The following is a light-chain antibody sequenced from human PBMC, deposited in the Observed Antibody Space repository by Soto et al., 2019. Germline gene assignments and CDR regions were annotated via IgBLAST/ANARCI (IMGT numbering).Light chain of an antibody. CDR1: SSDVGGYNY. V-gene: IGLV2-8*01. CDR3: CSYAGRNREV. J-gene: IGLJ1*01. CDR2: EVN. Sequence: QSVLTQPPSASGSPGQSVTISCTGTSSDVGGYNYVSWYQQYPGKAPKLMIYEVNKRPSGVPDRFSGSKSGNTASLTVSGLQAEDEADYYCCSYAGRNREVFGTGTKVTVL.